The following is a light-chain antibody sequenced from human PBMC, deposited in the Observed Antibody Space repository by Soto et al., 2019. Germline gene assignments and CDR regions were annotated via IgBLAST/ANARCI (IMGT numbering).Light chain of an antibody. Sequence: DIQLTKSPAFLSASVGDSVTITCRASQGIDHYLAWYQQKPGKAPQLLIYGATALESGFPSRCGCSGAGTEFPLTISILQPEDFATCYCQQHKSYPLTYGGGTKVEIK. CDR2: GAT. V-gene: IGKV1-9*01. CDR3: QQHKSYPLT. CDR1: QGIDHY. J-gene: IGKJ4*01.